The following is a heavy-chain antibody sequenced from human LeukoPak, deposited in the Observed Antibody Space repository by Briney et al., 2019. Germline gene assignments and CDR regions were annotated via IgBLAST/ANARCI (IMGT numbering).Heavy chain of an antibody. J-gene: IGHJ3*02. V-gene: IGHV2-5*02. CDR3: AHSEDYYGSVDAFDI. Sequence: SGPTLVKPTQTLTLTCTFSGFSLSTSGVGVGWIRQPPGEALEWLAFIYWDDDKRYSPSLESRLTITKDTFKNQVVLTMTNMDPVDTATYYCAHSEDYYGSVDAFDIWGQGTMVTVSS. CDR1: GFSLSTSGVG. CDR2: IYWDDDK. D-gene: IGHD3-10*01.